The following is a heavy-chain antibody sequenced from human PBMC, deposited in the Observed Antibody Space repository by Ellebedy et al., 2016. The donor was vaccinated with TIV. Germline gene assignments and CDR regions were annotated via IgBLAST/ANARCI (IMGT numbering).Heavy chain of an antibody. CDR3: ARSAGSGHDL. J-gene: IGHJ4*02. Sequence: ASVKVSXKASGYSFTGCGISWVRQALGQGLEWMGWISAYNGNTKYAQKLQGRVTMTTDTSTSTAYMELRSLRSDDTAVYYCARSAGSGHDLWGQGTLVTVSS. D-gene: IGHD5-12*01. CDR2: ISAYNGNT. V-gene: IGHV1-18*01. CDR1: GYSFTGCG.